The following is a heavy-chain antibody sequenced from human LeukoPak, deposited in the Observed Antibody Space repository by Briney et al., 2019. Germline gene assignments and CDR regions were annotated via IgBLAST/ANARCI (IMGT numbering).Heavy chain of an antibody. CDR3: ASALASSWAFDI. CDR2: ISDSGSTI. J-gene: IGHJ3*02. V-gene: IGHV3-48*01. Sequence: GGSLRLSCAASGFTFSSYTMNWVRQAPGKGLEWVSYISDSGSTIFYADSVRGRFTISRDNAKNSLYLQMNSLRAQDTAVYYCASALASSWAFDIWGQGTMVTVSS. CDR1: GFTFSSYT. D-gene: IGHD3-16*01.